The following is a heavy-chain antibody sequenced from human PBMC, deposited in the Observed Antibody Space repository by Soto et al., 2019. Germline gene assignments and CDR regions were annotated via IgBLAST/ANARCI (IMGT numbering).Heavy chain of an antibody. CDR1: GFTFDDYA. V-gene: IGHV3-9*01. CDR2: ITWNSGTI. D-gene: IGHD3-3*01. J-gene: IGHJ6*03. CDR3: TKSWRLYYMDV. Sequence: DVQLVESGGGLVQPGRSLRLSCAASGFTFDDYAMHWVRQAPGRGLEWVSRITWNSGTIDYADSVKGRFTISRDNAKNTLYLQMNRLRAGDTALDYCTKSWRLYYMDVWGKGTTVTLSS.